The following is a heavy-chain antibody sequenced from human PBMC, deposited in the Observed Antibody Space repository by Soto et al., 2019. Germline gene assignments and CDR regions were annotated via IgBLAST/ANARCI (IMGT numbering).Heavy chain of an antibody. V-gene: IGHV3-23*01. J-gene: IGHJ6*02. CDR1: GFTFSSYA. Sequence: PGGSLRLSCAASGFTFSSYAMSWVRQAPGKGLEWVSAISGSGGSTYYADSVKGRFTISRDNSKNTLYLQMNSLRAEDTAVYYCANFGDGGSYVPYHYVMDVWGQGTTVTVSS. CDR3: ANFGDGGSYVPYHYVMDV. D-gene: IGHD1-26*01. CDR2: ISGSGGST.